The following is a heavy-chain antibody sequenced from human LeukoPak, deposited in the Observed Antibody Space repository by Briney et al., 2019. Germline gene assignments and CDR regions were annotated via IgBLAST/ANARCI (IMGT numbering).Heavy chain of an antibody. D-gene: IGHD3-10*01. Sequence: PGGSLRLSCAASGFTFSSYAMHWVRQAPGKGLEWVAVISYDGSNKYYADSVKGRFTISRDNSKNTLYLQMNSLRAEDTAVYYCARDSIMGFGELLEVGGDAFDIWGQGTMVTVSS. J-gene: IGHJ3*02. CDR3: ARDSIMGFGELLEVGGDAFDI. V-gene: IGHV3-30-3*01. CDR1: GFTFSSYA. CDR2: ISYDGSNK.